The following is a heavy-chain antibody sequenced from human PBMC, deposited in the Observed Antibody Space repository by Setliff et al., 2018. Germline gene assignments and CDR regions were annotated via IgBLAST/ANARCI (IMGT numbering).Heavy chain of an antibody. CDR1: GYTFSRNY. Sequence: ASVKVSCKAYGYTFSRNYITWVRQAPGQGLEWMGWINPNSGRTNYAQKFQGRVTMTRDTSTSTAYMELSRLRSDDTAVYYCASGGGSSSWYDAFDIWGQGTMVTVSS. D-gene: IGHD6-13*01. V-gene: IGHV1-2*02. J-gene: IGHJ3*02. CDR2: INPNSGRT. CDR3: ASGGGSSSWYDAFDI.